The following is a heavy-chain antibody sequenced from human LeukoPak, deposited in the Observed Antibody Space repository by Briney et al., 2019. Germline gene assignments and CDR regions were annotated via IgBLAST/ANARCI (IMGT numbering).Heavy chain of an antibody. D-gene: IGHD3-22*01. CDR2: IDHSGST. V-gene: IGHV4-30-2*01. CDR1: GGSISSGGYY. Sequence: SQTLSLTCTVSGGSISSGGYYWTWIRQPPGKGLEWTGEIDHSGSTNYNPPLKSRVTISVDTSKNQFSLKLSSVTAADTAVYYCARGPRRRSSGYPKDYWGQGTLVTVSS. J-gene: IGHJ4*02. CDR3: ARGPRRRSSGYPKDY.